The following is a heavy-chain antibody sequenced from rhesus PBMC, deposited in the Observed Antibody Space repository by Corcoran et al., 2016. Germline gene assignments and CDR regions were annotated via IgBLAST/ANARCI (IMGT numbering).Heavy chain of an antibody. D-gene: IGHD4-23*01. J-gene: IGHJ1*01. CDR3: ARKSNLEYFEF. CDR1: GYSLTTNG. Sequence: QGRRVQSGPEVKQPGASVKVAGRASGYSLTTNGRNGVGQAPGSGREWLCWMTPSPGNPTYAQCFTARFVFSMDTSISTVYLQISRLKAEGTAVYYCARKSNLEYFEFWRQGALVTVSS. CDR2: MTPSPGNP. V-gene: IGHV7-1*01.